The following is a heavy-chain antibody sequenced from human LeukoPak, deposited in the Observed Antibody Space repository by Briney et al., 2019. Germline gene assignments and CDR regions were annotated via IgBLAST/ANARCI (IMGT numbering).Heavy chain of an antibody. CDR1: GFTFSSYW. CDR3: ARDAGYFGPSYYFDY. J-gene: IGHJ4*02. D-gene: IGHD3-9*01. V-gene: IGHV3-74*01. Sequence: GGSLRLSCVASGFTFSSYWMHWVRQDPRKGLVWVSRINGDGRNINYADSVRGRFTISRDNAKNTLYLQMNSLRAEDTAAYYCARDAGYFGPSYYFDYWGQGTLVTVSS. CDR2: INGDGRNI.